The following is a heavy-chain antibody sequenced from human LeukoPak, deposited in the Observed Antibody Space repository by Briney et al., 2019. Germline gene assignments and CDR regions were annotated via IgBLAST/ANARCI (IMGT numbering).Heavy chain of an antibody. CDR1: GSSISSGDYY. CDR2: IYYSGST. J-gene: IGHJ5*02. Sequence: SETLSLTCTVSGSSISSGDYYWSWIRQPPGKGLEWIGYIYYSGSTYHNPSLKSRVTISVDTSKNQFSLKLSSVTAADTAVYYRARVGDYYDSSGYRNHPWGQGTLVTVSS. CDR3: ARVGDYYDSSGYRNHP. D-gene: IGHD3-22*01. V-gene: IGHV4-30-4*08.